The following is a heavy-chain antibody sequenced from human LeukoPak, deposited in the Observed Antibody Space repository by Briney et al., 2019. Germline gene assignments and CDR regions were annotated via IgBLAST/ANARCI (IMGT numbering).Heavy chain of an antibody. D-gene: IGHD2-2*01. CDR3: ARDCSSTNCYSSSFDY. Sequence: PSETLSLTCTVSGGSISSGDYYWSWIRQPPGKGLEWIGYIYYSGSTYYDPSLKSRLTISLDTSKNQFSLKLSSVTAADTAVYYCARDCSSTNCYSSSFDYWGQGTLVTVSS. CDR1: GGSISSGDYY. J-gene: IGHJ4*02. CDR2: IYYSGST. V-gene: IGHV4-30-4*01.